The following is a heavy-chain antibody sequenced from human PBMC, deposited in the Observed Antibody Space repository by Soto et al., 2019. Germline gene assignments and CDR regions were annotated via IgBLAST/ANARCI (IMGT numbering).Heavy chain of an antibody. V-gene: IGHV3-66*01. CDR2: IYSGGST. J-gene: IGHJ6*03. D-gene: IGHD6-6*01. CDR1: GFTVSSNY. CDR3: ARALAARTFYYYYYMDV. Sequence: GGSLRLSCAASGFTVSSNYMSWVLQAPGKGLEWVSVIYSGGSTYYADSVKGRFTISRDNSKNTLYLQMNSLRAEDTAVYYCARALAARTFYYYYYMDVWGKGTTVTVSS.